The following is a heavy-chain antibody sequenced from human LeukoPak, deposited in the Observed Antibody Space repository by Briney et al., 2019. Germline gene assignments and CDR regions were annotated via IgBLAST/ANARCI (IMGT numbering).Heavy chain of an antibody. D-gene: IGHD3-16*01. Sequence: GGSLRLSCEASGFTLSTYWMNWVRQVPGKGLDWVANINPDGSGKRYVGSVKGRFTIARDNADNSLSLQMNSLRAEDTAVYYCASWGAGGNSWGQGTLVTVSS. CDR3: ASWGAGGNS. CDR2: INPDGSGK. V-gene: IGHV3-7*01. J-gene: IGHJ4*02. CDR1: GFTLSTYW.